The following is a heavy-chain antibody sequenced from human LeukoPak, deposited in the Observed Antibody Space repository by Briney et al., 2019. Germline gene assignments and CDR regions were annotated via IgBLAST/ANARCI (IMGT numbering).Heavy chain of an antibody. CDR1: GFTFSNYA. CDR2: ISGSGDST. J-gene: IGHJ4*02. Sequence: GGSLRLSCAASGFTFSNYAMRWVREAPGKGLEWVSGISGSGDSTYYADSVKGRFTISRDNSKNTLYLQMNSLRAEDTAVYYCARRSGIAVAGAFDYWGQGTLVTVSS. V-gene: IGHV3-23*01. CDR3: ARRSGIAVAGAFDY. D-gene: IGHD6-19*01.